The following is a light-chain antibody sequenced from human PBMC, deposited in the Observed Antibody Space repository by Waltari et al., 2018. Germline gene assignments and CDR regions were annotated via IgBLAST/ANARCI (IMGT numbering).Light chain of an antibody. CDR3: QQYDTWPLGT. V-gene: IGKV3D-15*01. J-gene: IGKJ2*01. Sequence: ETIMTQSPATLSVSPGARATLSCRASQSIRSNLAWYQRKPGQAPRLLLPGASTRPTGIPSSFSVSGSGTEFTLTISSFQSEDVGVYYRQQYDTWPLGTFGQGTKLEIK. CDR1: QSIRSN. CDR2: GAS.